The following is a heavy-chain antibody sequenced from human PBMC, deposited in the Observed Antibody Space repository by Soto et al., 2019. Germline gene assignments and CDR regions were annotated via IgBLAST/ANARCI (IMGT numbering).Heavy chain of an antibody. V-gene: IGHV3-74*01. Sequence: EVQLVESGGGLVQPGGSLRLSCAASGFTFSSNWRHWVRQGPGKGLVWVSRIDNDGSSRDYADSVKGRFTISRVNAKNTLYLEMSSLRAEDTAVYYCATGSGWYSPDYWGQGTLVTVSS. D-gene: IGHD6-19*01. J-gene: IGHJ4*02. CDR1: GFTFSSNW. CDR2: IDNDGSSR. CDR3: ATGSGWYSPDY.